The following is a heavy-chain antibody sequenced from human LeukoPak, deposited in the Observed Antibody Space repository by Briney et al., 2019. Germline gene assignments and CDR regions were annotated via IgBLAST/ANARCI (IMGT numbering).Heavy chain of an antibody. Sequence: GGSLRLSCAASGFTFSSYSMNWVRQAPGKGLEWVSSISSSSSYIYYADSVKGRFTISRDNAKNSLYLQMNSLRAEDTAVYYCARDRITVVRGESDYWGQGTLVTVSS. CDR3: ARDRITVVRGESDY. V-gene: IGHV3-21*01. D-gene: IGHD3-10*01. CDR1: GFTFSSYS. CDR2: ISSSSSYI. J-gene: IGHJ4*02.